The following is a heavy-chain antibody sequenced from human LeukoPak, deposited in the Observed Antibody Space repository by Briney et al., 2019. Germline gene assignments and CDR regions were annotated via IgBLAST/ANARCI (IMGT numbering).Heavy chain of an antibody. CDR3: AKDYRSGASDY. J-gene: IGHJ4*02. CDR1: GFTFSSYG. V-gene: IGHV3-33*06. CDR2: IWSDGSNQ. D-gene: IGHD3-10*01. Sequence: GGSLRLSCAASGFTFSSYGMHWVRQAPGKGLEWVAIIWSDGSNQYYADSVKGRFTISKDTFKNTVYLQMNSLRAEDTAVYYCAKDYRSGASDYWGQGTLVTVSS.